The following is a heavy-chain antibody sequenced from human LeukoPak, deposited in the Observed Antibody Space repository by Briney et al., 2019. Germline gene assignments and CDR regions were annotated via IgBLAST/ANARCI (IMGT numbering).Heavy chain of an antibody. CDR2: IGTGGDT. CDR3: ATERVTTPGFEAFGL. D-gene: IGHD1/OR15-1a*01. Sequence: PGGSLRLSCAASGLSLNNHDMHWVRQVTGKGLEWVSGIGTGGDTYYSNSVKGRFTISREGATNSLYLQMNSLSAEDTAVYYCATERVTTPGFEAFGLWGQGTMVTVSS. J-gene: IGHJ3*01. V-gene: IGHV3-13*01. CDR1: GLSLNNHD.